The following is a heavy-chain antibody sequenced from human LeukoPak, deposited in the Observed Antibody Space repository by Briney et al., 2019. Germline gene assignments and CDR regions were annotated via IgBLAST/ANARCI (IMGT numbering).Heavy chain of an antibody. V-gene: IGHV1-69*04. D-gene: IGHD5-12*01. CDR3: ARVPSGYTPNANYYYYCMDV. CDR1: GGTFSRYA. J-gene: IGHJ6*02. CDR2: IIPIIGIV. Sequence: SVKVSCKASGGTFSRYAISWVRQAPGQGLEWMGRIIPIIGIVNYAQKFQGRVTITADKSTSTAYMELSSLRSEDTAVYYCARVPSGYTPNANYYYYCMDVWGQGTTVTVSS.